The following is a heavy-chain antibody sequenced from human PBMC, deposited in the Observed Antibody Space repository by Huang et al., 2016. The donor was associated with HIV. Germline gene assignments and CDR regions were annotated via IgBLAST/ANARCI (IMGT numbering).Heavy chain of an antibody. CDR3: ARDSRWGIVATTLSYFDY. D-gene: IGHD5-12*01. CDR2: VRFDGSNE. V-gene: IGHV3-30*02. J-gene: IGHJ4*02. CDR1: EFNFHVYG. Sequence: QPQLVESGGGVVQRGGSLRPSCAASEFNFHVYGMHWLRQAPGKGLEWVAFVRFDGSNEYYIDAVNGRFTISRDNSKKMLFLEMDNLRPEDTAVYFCARDSRWGIVATTLSYFDYWGQGTLVTVSS.